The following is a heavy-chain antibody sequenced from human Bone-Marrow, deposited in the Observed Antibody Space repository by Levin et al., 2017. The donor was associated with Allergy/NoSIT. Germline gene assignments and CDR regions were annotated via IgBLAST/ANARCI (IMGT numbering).Heavy chain of an antibody. CDR3: VRLSGYAEYDWDFFDY. D-gene: IGHD5-12*01. Sequence: GGSLRLSCVAGGFTFSNYWMHWVRQAPGKGLVWVSRINSDGSLTNYADSVRGRFTISSDNAKNTVYLQMNSLRVEDTAVYYCVRLSGYAEYDWDFFDYWGQGALVTVSS. CDR1: GFTFSNYW. V-gene: IGHV3-74*01. CDR2: INSDGSLT. J-gene: IGHJ4*02.